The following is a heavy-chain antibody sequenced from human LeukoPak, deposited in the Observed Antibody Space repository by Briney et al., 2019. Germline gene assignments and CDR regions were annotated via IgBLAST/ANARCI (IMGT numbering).Heavy chain of an antibody. CDR2: INPNSGGT. V-gene: IGHV1-2*02. CDR1: GYTFTGYY. CDR3: ARDIQAVTTSYDYYYYMDV. Sequence: GASVKASCKASGYTFTGYYMHWVRQAPGQGLEWMGWINPNSGGTNYAQKFQGRVTMTRDTSISTAYMELSRLRSDDTAVYYCARDIQAVTTSYDYYYYMDVWGKGTTVTVSS. J-gene: IGHJ6*03. D-gene: IGHD4-11*01.